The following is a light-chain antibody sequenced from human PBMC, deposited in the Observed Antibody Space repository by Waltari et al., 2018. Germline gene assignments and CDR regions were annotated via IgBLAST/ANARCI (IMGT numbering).Light chain of an antibody. J-gene: IGKJ5*01. CDR3: QQYITSPVT. CDR2: WAS. V-gene: IGKV4-1*01. Sequence: DIVMTQSPDSLDVSLGERATISCKSSQSVMYSSNNKDYLAWYQQKPGQPPKLLIYWASTRESGVPDRFSGSGSATNFTLTISSLQAEDVAVYWCQQYITSPVTFGQGTRLEIK. CDR1: QSVMYSSNNKDY.